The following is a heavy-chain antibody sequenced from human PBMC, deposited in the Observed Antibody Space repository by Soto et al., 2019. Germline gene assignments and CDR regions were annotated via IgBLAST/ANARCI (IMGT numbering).Heavy chain of an antibody. Sequence: GGSLRLSCAASGFTFSSYSMNWVRQAPGKGLEWVSSISSSSSYIYYADSVEGRFTISRDNAKNSLYLQMNSLRAEDTAVYYCAREGRETDYYYYGMDVWGQGTTVPVSS. V-gene: IGHV3-21*01. J-gene: IGHJ6*02. CDR1: GFTFSSYS. CDR2: ISSSSSYI. D-gene: IGHD1-26*01. CDR3: AREGRETDYYYYGMDV.